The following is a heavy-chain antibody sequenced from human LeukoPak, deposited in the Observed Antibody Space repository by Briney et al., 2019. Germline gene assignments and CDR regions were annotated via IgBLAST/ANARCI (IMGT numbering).Heavy chain of an antibody. J-gene: IGHJ5*02. V-gene: IGHV1-18*01. CDR1: GYTFTNFG. CDR3: ARDNSVGDIAWWFDP. D-gene: IGHD3-16*02. CDR2: ISGYNGNT. Sequence: GASVKVSCKASGYTFTNFGISWVRQAPGQGLEWMGWISGYNGNTNYAQKLQGRVTMTTDTSTSTAYMDLRSLRSDDTAVYYCARDNSVGDIAWWFDPWGQGTLVTVSS.